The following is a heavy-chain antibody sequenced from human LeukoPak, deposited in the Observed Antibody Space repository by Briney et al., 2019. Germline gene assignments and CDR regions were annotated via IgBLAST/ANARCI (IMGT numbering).Heavy chain of an antibody. D-gene: IGHD5-24*01. J-gene: IGHJ6*03. CDR1: EFSFETYW. CDR3: ARGETMDV. V-gene: IGHV3-7*01. CDR2: INEDGSEK. Sequence: PGGSLRLSCVALEFSFETYWMSWVRQAPGKGPEWVANINEDGSEKHYVGSVRGRFTIPRDNADNSLHLQMNSLRPEDMAVYYCARGETMDVWGKGTTVTVSS.